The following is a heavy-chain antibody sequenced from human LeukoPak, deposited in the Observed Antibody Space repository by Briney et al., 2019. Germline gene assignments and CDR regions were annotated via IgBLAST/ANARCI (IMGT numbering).Heavy chain of an antibody. CDR2: IYHSGST. Sequence: NPSETLSLTCAVSGGSISSSNWWSWVGQPPGKGLEWIGEIYHSGSTNYNPSLKSRVTISVDKSKNQFSLKLSSVTAADTAVYYCARDPPQLGSYFDYWGQGTLVTVSS. CDR1: GGSISSSNW. V-gene: IGHV4-4*02. CDR3: ARDPPQLGSYFDY. J-gene: IGHJ4*02. D-gene: IGHD7-27*01.